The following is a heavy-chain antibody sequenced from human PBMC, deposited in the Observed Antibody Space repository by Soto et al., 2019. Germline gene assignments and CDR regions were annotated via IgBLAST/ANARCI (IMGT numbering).Heavy chain of an antibody. Sequence: EVQVLESGGDLVQPGGSLRLSCAASGFTLSNYAMMWVRQAPGKGLEWVSVIEGSGVFTNYADSVKGRFTISRDTSKNTLYLQMNSLRAEDTAVYYCAKDPDYGDTSGYPSPLPWGRGTLVTVSS. CDR2: IEGSGVFT. CDR3: AKDPDYGDTSGYPSPLP. V-gene: IGHV3-23*01. J-gene: IGHJ5*02. CDR1: GFTLSNYA. D-gene: IGHD3-22*01.